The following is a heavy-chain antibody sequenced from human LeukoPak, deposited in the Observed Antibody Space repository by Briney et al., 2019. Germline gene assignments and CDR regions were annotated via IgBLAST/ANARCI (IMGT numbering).Heavy chain of an antibody. CDR3: ARSHRPVEKYQLLRTGNWFDP. CDR2: INHSGST. Sequence: SETLSLTCAVYGGSFSGYYWSWIRQPPGKGLEWIGEINHSGSTNYNPSLKSRVTISVDTSKNQFSLKLSSVTAADTAVYYCARSHRPVEKYQLLRTGNWFDPWGQGTLVTVSS. J-gene: IGHJ5*02. V-gene: IGHV4-34*01. D-gene: IGHD2-2*01. CDR1: GGSFSGYY.